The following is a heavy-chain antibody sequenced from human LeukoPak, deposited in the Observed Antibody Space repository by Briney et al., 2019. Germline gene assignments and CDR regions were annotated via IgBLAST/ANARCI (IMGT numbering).Heavy chain of an antibody. V-gene: IGHV3-23*01. CDR1: AFTFSTYA. J-gene: IGHJ4*02. D-gene: IGHD6-19*01. CDR3: AKCPLAGPTHFDF. CDR2: ISGRGYNT. Sequence: GGSLRLSCAASAFTFSTYAMSWVRQAPGKGLEWVSAISGRGYNTHYADSVKGRFTISRDNSKNTLYLQMNSLKAEDTALYYCAKCPLAGPTHFDFWGQGTPVTVSS.